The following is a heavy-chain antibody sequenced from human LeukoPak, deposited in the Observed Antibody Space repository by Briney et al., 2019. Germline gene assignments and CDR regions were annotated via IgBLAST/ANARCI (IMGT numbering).Heavy chain of an antibody. CDR1: GGSINSSSNQ. Sequence: SETLSLTCTVSGGSINSSSNQRGWIRQPPGKGLEWIGSISYSGNTYYKPSLKSRVTVSVDTSKKQFSLKLSSVTAADTAVYFCAKIPIVIVPAYFDSWGQGTLVTVSS. CDR2: ISYSGNT. CDR3: AKIPIVIVPAYFDS. V-gene: IGHV4-39*01. D-gene: IGHD2-2*01. J-gene: IGHJ4*02.